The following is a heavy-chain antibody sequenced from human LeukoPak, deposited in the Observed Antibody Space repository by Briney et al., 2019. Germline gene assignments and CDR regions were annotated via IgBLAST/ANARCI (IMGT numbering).Heavy chain of an antibody. CDR3: ARGRGYNWFDP. J-gene: IGHJ5*02. Sequence: PSETLSLTCAVSGGSFSGYYWSWIRQPPGKGLEWIGEINHSGNTNYNPSLKSRVTISVDTSKNQFSLTLSSVTAADTAVYYCARGRGYNWFDPWGQGTLVTVSS. D-gene: IGHD3-10*01. CDR1: GGSFSGYY. V-gene: IGHV4-34*01. CDR2: INHSGNT.